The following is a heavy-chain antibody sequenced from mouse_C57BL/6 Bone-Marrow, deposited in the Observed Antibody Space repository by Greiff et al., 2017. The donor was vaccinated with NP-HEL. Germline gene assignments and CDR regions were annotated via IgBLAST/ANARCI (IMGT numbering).Heavy chain of an antibody. CDR1: GFTFTDYY. CDR2: ISNKANGYTT. Sequence: DVMLVESGGGLVQPGGSLSLSCAASGFTFTDYYMSWVRQPPGKALEWLGFISNKANGYTTEYSASVKGRFTISRDNSQSILYLQMNALRAEDSATYYCARWGGTYWYFDVWGTGTTVTVSS. D-gene: IGHD3-3*01. J-gene: IGHJ1*03. V-gene: IGHV7-3*01. CDR3: ARWGGTYWYFDV.